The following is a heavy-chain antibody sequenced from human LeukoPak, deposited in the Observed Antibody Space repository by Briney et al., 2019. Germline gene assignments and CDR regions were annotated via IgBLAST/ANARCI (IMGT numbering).Heavy chain of an antibody. D-gene: IGHD5-18*01. CDR1: GFTFSSYA. CDR2: ISYDGSNK. V-gene: IGHV3-30*01. Sequence: GGSLRLSCAASGFTFSSYAMHWVRQAPGKGVEGVAVISYDGSNKYYADSVKGRFTISRDNSKNTLYLQMNSLRAEDTAVYYCARETAMAMYFDYWGQGTLVTVSS. CDR3: ARETAMAMYFDY. J-gene: IGHJ4*02.